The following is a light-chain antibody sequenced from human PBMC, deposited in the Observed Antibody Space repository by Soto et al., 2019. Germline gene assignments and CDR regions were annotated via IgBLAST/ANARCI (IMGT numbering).Light chain of an antibody. V-gene: IGLV2-14*01. Sequence: QSALTQPASVSGSPGQSIIISCTGTSSDVGYYNFVSWYQQHPGKAPKLMMYEVSNRPSGVPNRFSGSKSGNTASLTISGLQAEDEADYYCCSFTSTSTWVFGGGTQLTVL. CDR3: CSFTSTSTWV. CDR2: EVS. CDR1: SSDVGYYNF. J-gene: IGLJ3*02.